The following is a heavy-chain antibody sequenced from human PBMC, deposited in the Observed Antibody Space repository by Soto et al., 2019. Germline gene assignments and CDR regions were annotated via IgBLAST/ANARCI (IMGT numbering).Heavy chain of an antibody. Sequence: GGALRLSCSASGFTFSSYAMSWVRQAPGKGLEWVSAISGSGGSTYYADSVKGRFTISRDNSKNTLYLQMNSLRAEDTAVYYCAKNRDGYPYYFDYWGQGTLVTVSS. CDR3: AKNRDGYPYYFDY. J-gene: IGHJ4*02. D-gene: IGHD5-12*01. V-gene: IGHV3-23*01. CDR2: ISGSGGST. CDR1: GFTFSSYA.